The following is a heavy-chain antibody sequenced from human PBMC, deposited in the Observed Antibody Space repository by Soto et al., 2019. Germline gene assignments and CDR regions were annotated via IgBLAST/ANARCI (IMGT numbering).Heavy chain of an antibody. CDR1: GLSLSTTGVG. CDR2: IYWDDDK. V-gene: IGHV2-5*02. J-gene: IGHJ6*02. Sequence: QITLKESGPTLVKPTQTLTLTCTFSGLSLSTTGVGVGWIRQPPGKALEWLALIYWDDDKRYSPSLKSRLTITKDTSKNQVVLTMTNMDPVDTATYYCVQSRCGGDCLQSYSSHSYYGLDVWAKGPRSPSP. D-gene: IGHD2-21*02. CDR3: VQSRCGGDCLQSYSSHSYYGLDV.